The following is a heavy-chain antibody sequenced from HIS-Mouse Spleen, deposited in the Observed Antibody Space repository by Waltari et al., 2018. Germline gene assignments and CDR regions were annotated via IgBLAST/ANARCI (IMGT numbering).Heavy chain of an antibody. Sequence: QLQLQESGPGLVKPSETLSLTCTVPGGSISSSRYYWARIRQPPGKGLEWIGSIYYRGSTYYNPSLKSRVTISVDTSKNQFSLKLSSVTAADTAVYYCAREIPYSSSWYDWYFDLWGRGTLVTVSS. CDR1: GGSISSSRYY. J-gene: IGHJ2*01. D-gene: IGHD6-13*01. CDR3: AREIPYSSSWYDWYFDL. CDR2: IYYRGST. V-gene: IGHV4-39*07.